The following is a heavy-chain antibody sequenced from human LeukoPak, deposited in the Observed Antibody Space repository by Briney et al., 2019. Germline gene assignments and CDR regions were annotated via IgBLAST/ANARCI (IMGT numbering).Heavy chain of an antibody. CDR3: ARGLEQWLVPFDY. V-gene: IGHV1-8*01. J-gene: IGHJ4*02. Sequence: ASVKVSCKASGYTSTSYDINWVRQAAGQGLEWMGWMNPNSGNTGYAQKFQGRVTMTRNTSISTAYMELSSLRSEDTAVYYCARGLEQWLVPFDYWGQGTLVTVSS. D-gene: IGHD6-19*01. CDR1: GYTSTSYD. CDR2: MNPNSGNT.